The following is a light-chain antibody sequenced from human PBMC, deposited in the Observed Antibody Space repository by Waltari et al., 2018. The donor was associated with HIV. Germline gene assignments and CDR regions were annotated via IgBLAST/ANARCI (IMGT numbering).Light chain of an antibody. J-gene: IGLJ1*01. Sequence: QSALTQPRPVSGSPGQSVTISCTGTSSDVGDSTSVHWYQQNQGKAPQLMIYDVSRGPSGVPDRFSGSKSGNTASLTISGLQAEDEADYYCCSYAGTYTYVFGTGTKVTVL. CDR3: CSYAGTYTYV. V-gene: IGLV2-11*01. CDR1: SSDVGDSTS. CDR2: DVS.